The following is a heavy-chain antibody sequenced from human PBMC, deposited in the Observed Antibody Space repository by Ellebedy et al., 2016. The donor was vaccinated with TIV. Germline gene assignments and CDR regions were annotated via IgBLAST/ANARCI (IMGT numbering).Heavy chain of an antibody. CDR3: AEGRSGRYYFDY. J-gene: IGHJ4*02. CDR1: GGSFSGYY. Sequence: GSLRLSCAVYGGSFSGYYWSWIRQPPGRGLEWIGEITQSGRTNYNPSLKGRVTISVDTSKNQFSLSLSSVTAADTALYYCAEGRSGRYYFDYWGRGTLVTVSS. CDR2: ITQSGRT. V-gene: IGHV4-34*01. D-gene: IGHD6-19*01.